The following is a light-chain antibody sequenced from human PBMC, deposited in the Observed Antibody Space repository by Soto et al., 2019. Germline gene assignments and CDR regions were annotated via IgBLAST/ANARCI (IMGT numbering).Light chain of an antibody. CDR2: DDR. Sequence: SYELTQPPSVSVAPGQTARITCGGNNIGSKSVHWYQQKPGQAPVLVVYDDRARPSGIPERFSGSNSGNTATLTISRVEAGDEADYYCQVWDSPSHHEVFXTGPKVTVL. J-gene: IGLJ1*01. V-gene: IGLV3-21*02. CDR3: QVWDSPSHHEV. CDR1: NIGSKS.